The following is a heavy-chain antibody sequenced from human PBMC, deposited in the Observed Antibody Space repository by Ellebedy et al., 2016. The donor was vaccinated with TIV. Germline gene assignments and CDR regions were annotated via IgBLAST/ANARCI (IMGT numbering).Heavy chain of an antibody. CDR1: GFTFSSYA. Sequence: GESLKISCAASGFTFSSYAMSWVRQAPGKGLEWVSAISGSGGSTYYADSVKGRFTISRDNSKNTLYLQVNSLRAEDTAVYYCAKDGWFGELSPDNHFDYWGQGTLVTVSS. V-gene: IGHV3-23*01. D-gene: IGHD3-10*01. CDR2: ISGSGGST. J-gene: IGHJ4*02. CDR3: AKDGWFGELSPDNHFDY.